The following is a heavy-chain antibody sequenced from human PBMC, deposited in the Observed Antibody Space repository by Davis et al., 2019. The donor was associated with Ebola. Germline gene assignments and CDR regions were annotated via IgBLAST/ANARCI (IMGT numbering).Heavy chain of an antibody. CDR2: INHSGST. Sequence: SETLSLTCAVYGGSFSGYYWSWIRQPPGKGLEWIGEINHSGSTNYNPSLKSRVTISVDTSKNKLYLKLSSVTAADTAVYYCAREWRGYSSGWYTEYFQHWGQGTLVTVSS. D-gene: IGHD6-19*01. V-gene: IGHV4-34*01. CDR1: GGSFSGYY. CDR3: AREWRGYSSGWYTEYFQH. J-gene: IGHJ1*01.